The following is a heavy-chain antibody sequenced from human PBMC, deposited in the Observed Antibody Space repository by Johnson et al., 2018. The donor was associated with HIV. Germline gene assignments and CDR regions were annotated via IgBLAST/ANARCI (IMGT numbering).Heavy chain of an antibody. V-gene: IGHV3-11*04. CDR2: ISSSGSII. D-gene: IGHD6-13*01. CDR3: GRGGWGGIATPDAFDI. J-gene: IGHJ3*02. Sequence: QVQLVESGGGLVKPGGSLRLSCAASRFTFSDYYMSWIRQAPGKGLEWVSVISSSGSIIYYGDSVKGRFTISRDNAKNSLYLQMNSMRAEDTAGYYCGRGGWGGIATPDAFDIWGQGTMVTVSS. CDR1: RFTFSDYY.